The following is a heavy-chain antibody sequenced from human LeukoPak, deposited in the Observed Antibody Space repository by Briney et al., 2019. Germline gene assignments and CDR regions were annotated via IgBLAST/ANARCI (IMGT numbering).Heavy chain of an antibody. Sequence: RASVKVSCKASGYTFTSYYMHWVRQAPGQGLEWMGIINPSGGSTSYAQKFQGRVTMTRDMSTSTVYMELSSLRSEDTAVYYSARGVLGVDWLFPHFDYWGQGTLVTVSS. D-gene: IGHD3-9*01. CDR3: ARGVLGVDWLFPHFDY. CDR1: GYTFTSYY. CDR2: INPSGGST. J-gene: IGHJ4*02. V-gene: IGHV1-46*01.